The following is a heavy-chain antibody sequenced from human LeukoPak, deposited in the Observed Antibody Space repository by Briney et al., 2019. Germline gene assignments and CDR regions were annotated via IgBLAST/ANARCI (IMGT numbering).Heavy chain of an antibody. J-gene: IGHJ4*02. CDR3: AREVNCSGGSCADY. D-gene: IGHD2-15*01. V-gene: IGHV4-4*07. Sequence: QASETLSLTCTVSGGSISSYYWSWIRQPAGKGLEWIGRIYTSGSTNYNPSLKSRVTMSVDTSKNQFSLKLSSVTAANTAVYYCAREVNCSGGSCADYWGQGTLVTVSS. CDR2: IYTSGST. CDR1: GGSISSYY.